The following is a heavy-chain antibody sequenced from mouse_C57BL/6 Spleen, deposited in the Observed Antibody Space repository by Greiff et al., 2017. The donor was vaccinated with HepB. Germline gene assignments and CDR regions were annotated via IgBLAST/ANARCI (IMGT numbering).Heavy chain of an antibody. CDR1: GYTFTSYW. V-gene: IGHV1-69*01. D-gene: IGHD1-1*01. CDR3: ARVPYYYGSFDY. CDR2: IDPSDSYT. Sequence: QVQLQQPGAELVMPGASVKLSCKASGYTFTSYWMHWVKQRPGQGLEWIGEIDPSDSYTNYNQKFKGKSTLTVDKSSSTAYMQLSSLTSEDSAVYYCARVPYYYGSFDYWGQGTTLTVSS. J-gene: IGHJ2*01.